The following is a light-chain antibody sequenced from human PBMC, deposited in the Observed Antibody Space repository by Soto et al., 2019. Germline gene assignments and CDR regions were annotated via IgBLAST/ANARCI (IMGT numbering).Light chain of an antibody. CDR3: QQYSDLPMT. V-gene: IGKV3-20*01. CDR1: QSVTSSY. CDR2: GAS. Sequence: EIVLTQSPGTLSLSPGERATLSCRASQSVTSSYLAWYQQKPGQAPRLLIYGASRRATGIPDRVSGSACGTDFTLTISRLEPEDFAVFFCQQYSDLPMTFGQGTRLEI. J-gene: IGKJ5*01.